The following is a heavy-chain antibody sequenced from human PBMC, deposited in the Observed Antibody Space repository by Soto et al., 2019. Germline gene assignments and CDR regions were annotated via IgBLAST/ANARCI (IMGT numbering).Heavy chain of an antibody. CDR2: ISGSGGST. J-gene: IGHJ4*02. D-gene: IGHD2-15*01. CDR1: GFTFSSYA. CDR3: AKDSSSYCCGGYYVYFYS. Sequence: GGSLRLSCAASGFTFSSYAMSWVRQAPGKGLEWVSAISGSGGSTYYADSVKGRFTISRDNSKNTLYLQMNSLRAEDTAVYYCAKDSSSYCCGGYYVYFYSWAQGTLVPVSS. V-gene: IGHV3-23*01.